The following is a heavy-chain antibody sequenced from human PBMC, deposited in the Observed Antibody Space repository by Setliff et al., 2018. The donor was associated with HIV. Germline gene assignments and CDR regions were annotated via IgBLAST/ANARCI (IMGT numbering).Heavy chain of an antibody. D-gene: IGHD3-22*01. CDR2: IYYSVNN. V-gene: IGHV4-59*08. CDR3: ARHRGITMIVGATVSSDFDI. CDR1: GVSITSHY. Sequence: ASETLSLTCAVSGVSITSHYWSWIRQPPGKGLEWIGFIYYSVNNNYNPSLKSRVSISVDTSKNQFSLKLSSVTAADTAVYYCARHRGITMIVGATVSSDFDIWGQGTMVTVSS. J-gene: IGHJ3*02.